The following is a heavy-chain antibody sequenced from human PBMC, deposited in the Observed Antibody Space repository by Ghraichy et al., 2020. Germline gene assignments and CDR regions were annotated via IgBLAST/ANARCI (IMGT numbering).Heavy chain of an antibody. CDR1: GFTFSSYS. J-gene: IGHJ6*02. CDR2: ISSSSVYL. D-gene: IGHD2-15*01. V-gene: IGHV3-21*01. Sequence: GGSLRLSCAASGFTFSSYSINWVRQAPGKGLEWVSSISSSSVYLYYADSVKGRFTISRDDAKNSLSLQMNSLRAEDTAVYYCARSFTPGMDVWGQGTTVTVSS. CDR3: ARSFTPGMDV.